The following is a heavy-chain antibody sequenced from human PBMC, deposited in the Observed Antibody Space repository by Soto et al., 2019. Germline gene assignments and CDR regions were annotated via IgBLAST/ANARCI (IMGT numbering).Heavy chain of an antibody. CDR3: AREPVETYYYYGMDV. J-gene: IGHJ6*02. CDR1: GFTFSSYG. CDR2: IWYDGSNK. V-gene: IGHV3-33*01. Sequence: QVQLVESGGGVVQPGRSLRLSCAASGFTFSSYGMHWVRQAPGKGLEWVAVIWYDGSNKYYADSVKGRFTISRVNSKNTLYLQMNSLRAEDTAVYYCAREPVETYYYYGMDVWGQGTTVTVSS. D-gene: IGHD2-21*02.